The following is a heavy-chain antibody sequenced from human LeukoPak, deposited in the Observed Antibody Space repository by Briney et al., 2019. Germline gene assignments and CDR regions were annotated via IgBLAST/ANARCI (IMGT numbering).Heavy chain of an antibody. V-gene: IGHV4-39*01. J-gene: IGHJ4*02. CDR3: VRRSDLTTNVDY. Sequence: SETLSLTCTVSGGSISSSSYYWGWIRQPPGKGLERIGNIYYSGSTYYNPSLQSRVTISVDTSKNQFSLKLSSVTAADTAVYYCVRRSDLTTNVDYWGQGTLVTVSS. CDR1: GGSISSSSYY. CDR2: IYYSGST. D-gene: IGHD2-15*01.